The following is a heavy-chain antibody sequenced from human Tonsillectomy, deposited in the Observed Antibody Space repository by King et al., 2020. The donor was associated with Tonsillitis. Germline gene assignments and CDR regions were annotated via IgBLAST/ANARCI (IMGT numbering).Heavy chain of an antibody. CDR1: GFSVTGST. J-gene: IGHJ4*02. V-gene: IGHV3-73*02. Sequence: VQLVESGGGLVQPGGSLKLSCAVSGFSVTGSTMHWVRQASGKGLEWVGHIRNRGNSYATAYTASAKGRFVISSDASKNMAYLQVNSLKIEDTALYYCTCGFGSGSYQYHFDYWGQGTLVAVSS. D-gene: IGHD1-26*01. CDR2: IRNRGNSYAT. CDR3: TCGFGSGSYQYHFDY.